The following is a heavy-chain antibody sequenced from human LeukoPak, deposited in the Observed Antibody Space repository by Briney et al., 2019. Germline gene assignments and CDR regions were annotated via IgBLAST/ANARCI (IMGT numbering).Heavy chain of an antibody. V-gene: IGHV3-30*18. CDR2: ISYDGSNK. CDR1: GFTFSSYG. Sequence: GGSLRLSCAASGFTFSSYGMHWVRQAPGKGLECVAVISYDGSNKYYADSVKGRFTISRDNSKNTLYLQMISLRAEDTAVYYCTKSGIAAAGSLVYFDYWGQGTLVTASS. D-gene: IGHD6-13*01. CDR3: TKSGIAAAGSLVYFDY. J-gene: IGHJ4*02.